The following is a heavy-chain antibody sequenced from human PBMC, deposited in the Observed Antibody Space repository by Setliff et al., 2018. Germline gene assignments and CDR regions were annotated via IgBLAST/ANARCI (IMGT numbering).Heavy chain of an antibody. Sequence: SETLSLTCTVSGGSISSSSYYWGWIRQPPGKGLEWIGSIYYSGSTYYNPSLKSRVTISVDTSKNQFSLKLSSVTAADTAVYYCASRTYYDYLWGSYRRNDAFDIWGQGTMVTVSS. CDR2: IYYSGST. CDR3: ASRTYYDYLWGSYRRNDAFDI. V-gene: IGHV4-39*07. CDR1: GGSISSSSYY. J-gene: IGHJ3*02. D-gene: IGHD3-16*02.